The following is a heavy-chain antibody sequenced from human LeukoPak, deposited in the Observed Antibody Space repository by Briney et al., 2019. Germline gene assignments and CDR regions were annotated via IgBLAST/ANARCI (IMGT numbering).Heavy chain of an antibody. V-gene: IGHV4-30-4*07. CDR3: ARVRVTMIVDY. CDR2: IYYSGST. CDR1: GGSISSGGYS. Sequence: PSQTLSLTCAVSGGSISSGGYSWSWIRQPPGKGLEWIGYIYYSGSTNYNPSLKSRVTISVDTSKNQFSLKLSSVTAADTAVYYCARVRVTMIVDYWGQGTLVTVSS. J-gene: IGHJ4*02. D-gene: IGHD3-22*01.